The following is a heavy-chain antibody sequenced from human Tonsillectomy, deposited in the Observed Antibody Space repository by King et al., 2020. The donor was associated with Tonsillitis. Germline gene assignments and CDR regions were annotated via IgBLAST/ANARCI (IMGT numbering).Heavy chain of an antibody. CDR2: IKQDGSEK. Sequence: VQLVESGGGLVQPGGSLRLSCAASEFTFNRYWMSWVRQAPGKGLEWVANIKQDGSEKYYVDSVKGRFTISRDNAKNSLYLQMNSLRAEDTAEYYCARDILLSGYYPIYVDYWGQGTLVTVSS. J-gene: IGHJ4*02. D-gene: IGHD3-22*01. CDR1: EFTFNRYW. CDR3: ARDILLSGYYPIYVDY. V-gene: IGHV3-7*01.